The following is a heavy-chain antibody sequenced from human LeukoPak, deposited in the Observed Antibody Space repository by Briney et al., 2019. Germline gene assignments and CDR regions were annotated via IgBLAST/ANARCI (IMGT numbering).Heavy chain of an antibody. CDR1: GFTFSSYA. CDR3: ARGMSESSGYGL. V-gene: IGHV3-30-3*01. Sequence: GGSLRLSCAASGFTFSSYAMHWVRQAPGKGLEWVAVISYDGSNKYYADSVKGRFTISRDNSKNTLYLQMNSLRAEDTAVYYCARGMSESSGYGLWGQGTLVTVSS. J-gene: IGHJ4*02. D-gene: IGHD3-22*01. CDR2: ISYDGSNK.